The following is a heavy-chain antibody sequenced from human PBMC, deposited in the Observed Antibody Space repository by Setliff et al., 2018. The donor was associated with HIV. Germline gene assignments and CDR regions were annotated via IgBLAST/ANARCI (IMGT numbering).Heavy chain of an antibody. D-gene: IGHD6-25*01. CDR1: GDSMSTYY. Sequence: SETLSLTCSLSGDSMSTYYWSWIRQTAGKGLEWIGRIHNSGNTNYNPSFMSRVSMSVDTSKSHFSLKLRSVTAADTAVYFCARGYSSAFFHEFFDYWGQGTLVTVSS. V-gene: IGHV4-4*07. CDR2: IHNSGNT. CDR3: ARGYSSAFFHEFFDY. J-gene: IGHJ4*02.